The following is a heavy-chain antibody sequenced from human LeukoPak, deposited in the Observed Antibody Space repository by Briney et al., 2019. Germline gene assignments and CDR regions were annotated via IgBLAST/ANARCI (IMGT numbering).Heavy chain of an antibody. D-gene: IGHD3-22*01. CDR2: ISNDGSNK. V-gene: IGHV3-30*03. J-gene: IGHJ4*02. Sequence: GGSLRLSCATSGFIFSRYGMHWVRQPPGKGLEWVAVISNDGSNKYYVDSVKGRFTVSRDNSKNTLYLHMNSLTTEDTAVYYCPGGYYDSRPYYFDYWGPGTLVTVSS. CDR1: GFIFSRYG. CDR3: PGGYYDSRPYYFDY.